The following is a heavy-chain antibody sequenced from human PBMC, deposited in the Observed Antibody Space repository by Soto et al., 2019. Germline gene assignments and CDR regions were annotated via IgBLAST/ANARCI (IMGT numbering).Heavy chain of an antibody. CDR2: ISGSGGST. J-gene: IGHJ4*02. D-gene: IGHD3-22*01. V-gene: IGHV3-23*01. CDR1: GFTFSTYG. CDR3: AISPIVVANALDY. Sequence: EVQLLESGGGLVQPGGSLRLSCAASGFTFSTYGMSWVRQAPGKGLQWVSAISGSGGSTYYAGSVKGRFTISRDNSKNTLYLQMSSLRVEDTAVYYCAISPIVVANALDYWGQGTLVTVSS.